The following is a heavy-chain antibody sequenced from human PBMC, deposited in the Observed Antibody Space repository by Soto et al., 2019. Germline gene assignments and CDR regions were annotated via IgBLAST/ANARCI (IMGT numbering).Heavy chain of an antibody. CDR2: ISAYNGNT. V-gene: IGHV1-18*01. D-gene: IGHD3-9*01. Sequence: ASVKVSCKASGYTFTSYGISWVRQAPGQGLEWMGWISAYNGNTNYAQKLQGRVTMTTDTSTSTAYMELRSLRSDDTAVYYCARDIPDRATPGHDILTDPAPGLYYMDVWGKGTTVTVSS. J-gene: IGHJ6*03. CDR1: GYTFTSYG. CDR3: ARDIPDRATPGHDILTDPAPGLYYMDV.